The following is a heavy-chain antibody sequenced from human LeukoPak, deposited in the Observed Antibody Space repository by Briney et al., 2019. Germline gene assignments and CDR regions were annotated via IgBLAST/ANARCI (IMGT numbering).Heavy chain of an antibody. Sequence: ASVKVSCKASGYTFTGYYMHWVRQAPGQGLEWVGWINPNSGGTNYAQKFQGRVTMTTDTSISTAYMELSRLRSDDTAVYYCARVRVGGIYDWYFDLWGRGTLVTVSS. V-gene: IGHV1-2*02. D-gene: IGHD2-15*01. CDR1: GYTFTGYY. J-gene: IGHJ2*01. CDR2: INPNSGGT. CDR3: ARVRVGGIYDWYFDL.